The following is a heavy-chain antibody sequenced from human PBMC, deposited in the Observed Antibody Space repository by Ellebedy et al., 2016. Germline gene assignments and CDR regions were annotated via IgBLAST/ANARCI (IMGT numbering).Heavy chain of an antibody. CDR1: GFTFSGHW. J-gene: IGHJ4*02. V-gene: IGHV3-7*01. CDR3: ARGKKAVAWN. D-gene: IGHD6-19*01. Sequence: GGSLRLSCTASGFTFSGHWMTWVRQGPGKGLEWVANLNQDGSEKYYVGSVKGRFTISRDNAKNSLYLRMNSLRAEDTAVYYCARGKKAVAWNWGQGTLVTVSS. CDR2: LNQDGSEK.